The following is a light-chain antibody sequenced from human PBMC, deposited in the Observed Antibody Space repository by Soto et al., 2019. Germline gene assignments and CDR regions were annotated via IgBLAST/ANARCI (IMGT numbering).Light chain of an antibody. CDR2: LSF. Sequence: DIVMPQSPLSLPVTPGEPASISCRSSQSLLHSIGNNYLNWYLQKPGQSPQLLIYLSFHRAAGVPARFSGSGSGTDFTLEISRVEAEDVGVYYCMQALQGPASFGQGTNREI. CDR1: QSLLHSIGNNY. V-gene: IGKV2-28*01. J-gene: IGKJ2*01. CDR3: MQALQGPAS.